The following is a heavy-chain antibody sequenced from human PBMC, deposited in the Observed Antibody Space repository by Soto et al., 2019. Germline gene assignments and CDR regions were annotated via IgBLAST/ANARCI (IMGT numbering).Heavy chain of an antibody. CDR2: INPNSGGT. D-gene: IGHD2-15*01. CDR1: GYTFTGYY. CDR3: AREVVESATIYDS. J-gene: IGHJ4*02. Sequence: QVQLVQSGAEVKKPGASVKVSCKASGYTFTGYYMHWVRQAPGQGLEWMGWINPNSGGTNYAQKFQGSVTMTRDTSIITAYMELSRLRSDDTAVYYCAREVVESATIYDSCGQGTLVTVSS. V-gene: IGHV1-2*02.